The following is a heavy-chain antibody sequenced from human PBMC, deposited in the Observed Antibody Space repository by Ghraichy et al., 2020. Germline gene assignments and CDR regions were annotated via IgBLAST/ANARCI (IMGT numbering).Heavy chain of an antibody. CDR3: ARDFIGAAVIGYNWFDP. CDR1: GDSVSSNSAA. J-gene: IGHJ5*02. D-gene: IGHD6-13*01. Sequence: SQTLSLTCAISGDSVSSNSAAWNWIRQSPSRGLEWLGRTYYKSKWYYDYAISVKSRTTITPDTSKNQFYLQMNSVTPEDTAVYYCARDFIGAAVIGYNWFDPWGQGTLVTVSS. CDR2: TYYKSKWYY. V-gene: IGHV6-1*01.